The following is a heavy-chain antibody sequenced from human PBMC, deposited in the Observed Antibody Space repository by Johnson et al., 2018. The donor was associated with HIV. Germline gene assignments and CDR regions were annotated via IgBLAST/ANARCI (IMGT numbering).Heavy chain of an antibody. CDR1: GFTFSTYW. CDR3: ASCGGDCRDAFDI. J-gene: IGHJ3*02. V-gene: IGHV3-7*01. D-gene: IGHD2-21*02. Sequence: VQLVESGGGLVQPGGSLRLSCAASGFTFSTYWMSWVRQAPGKGLEWVANIKQDGSEKYYADSVKGRFTISRDNSKNTLYLQMNSLRAEDTAVYYCASCGGDCRDAFDIWGQVTMVTVSS. CDR2: IKQDGSEK.